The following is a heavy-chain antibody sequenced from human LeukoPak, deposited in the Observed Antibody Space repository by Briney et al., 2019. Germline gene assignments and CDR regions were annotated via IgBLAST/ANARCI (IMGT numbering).Heavy chain of an antibody. CDR1: GFTFSSYW. Sequence: GGSLRLSCAASGFTFSSYWMHWVRHAPGKGLVWVSRINSDGSSTSYADSVKGRFTISRDNAKNTLYLQMNSLRAEDTAVYYCARDGGSGAAGFDYWGQGTLVTVSS. D-gene: IGHD6-13*01. J-gene: IGHJ4*02. CDR3: ARDGGSGAAGFDY. V-gene: IGHV3-74*01. CDR2: INSDGSST.